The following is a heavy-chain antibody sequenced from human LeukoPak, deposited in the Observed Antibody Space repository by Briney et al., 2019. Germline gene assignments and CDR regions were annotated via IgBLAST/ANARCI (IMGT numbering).Heavy chain of an antibody. CDR1: GGSISSSNYY. V-gene: IGHV4-39*01. J-gene: IGHJ4*02. CDR3: ASSGWYLLPGVY. D-gene: IGHD6-19*01. CDR2: IYYSGST. Sequence: PSETLSLTCIVSGGSISSSNYYWGWIRQPPGKGLEWIGTIYYSGSTYYNASLKSRVTISVDTSKNQFSLKLNSVTAADTAVYYCASSGWYLLPGVYWGQGTLVTVSS.